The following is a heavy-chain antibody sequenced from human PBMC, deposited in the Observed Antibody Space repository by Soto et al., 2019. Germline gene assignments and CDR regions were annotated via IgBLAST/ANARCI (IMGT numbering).Heavy chain of an antibody. CDR1: GFTFDDYA. V-gene: IGHV3-9*01. Sequence: DVQLVESGGGLVQPGRSLRLSCAASGFTFDDYAMHWVRQAPGKGLEWVSGISWNSGSIGYADSVKGRFTISRDNAKNSLYLQMNSLRAEDTALYYCAKDTFENCPYGMDVWGQGTTVTVSS. J-gene: IGHJ6*02. CDR3: AKDTFENCPYGMDV. D-gene: IGHD1-1*01. CDR2: ISWNSGSI.